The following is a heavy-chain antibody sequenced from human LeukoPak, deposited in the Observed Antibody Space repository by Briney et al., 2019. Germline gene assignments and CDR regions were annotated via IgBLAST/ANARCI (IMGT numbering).Heavy chain of an antibody. Sequence: GGSLRLSCAASGFTFSSYAMHWVRQAPGKGLEWVAVISYDGSNKYYADSVKGRFTISRDNSKNTLYLQMNSLRAEDTAVYYCAREGSGWTYYYYGMDVWGQGTTVTVSS. CDR1: GFTFSSYA. V-gene: IGHV3-30-3*01. CDR3: AREGSGWTYYYYGMDV. CDR2: ISYDGSNK. J-gene: IGHJ6*02. D-gene: IGHD6-19*01.